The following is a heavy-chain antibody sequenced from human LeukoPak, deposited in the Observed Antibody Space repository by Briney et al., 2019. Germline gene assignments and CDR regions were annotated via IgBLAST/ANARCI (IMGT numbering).Heavy chain of an antibody. CDR1: GFTFSSYA. CDR3: ARARGYSGYASLDY. D-gene: IGHD5-12*01. CDR2: ISYEGSNK. J-gene: IGHJ4*02. Sequence: GGSLRLSCAASGFTFSSYAMHWVRQAPGKGLEWVAVISYEGSNKYYADSVKGRFTISRDNSKNTLYLQMDSLRAEDTAVYYCARARGYSGYASLDYWGQGTLVTVSS. V-gene: IGHV3-30-3*01.